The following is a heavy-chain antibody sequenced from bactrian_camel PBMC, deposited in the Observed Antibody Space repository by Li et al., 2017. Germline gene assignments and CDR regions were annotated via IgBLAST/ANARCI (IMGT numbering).Heavy chain of an antibody. J-gene: IGHJ4*01. Sequence: HVQLVESGGGSVQAGGSLRLSCVARGYCMGWFRLAPGKEREGVAAFYTRGGKTHYADSVKGRFTISIDNAKNILYLQMTSVKPEDTAMYYCAAASPCALIWPTVVGTVGDWGRGTQVTVS. CDR1: GYC. V-gene: IGHV3-3*01. CDR3: AAASPCALIWPTVVGTVGD. CDR2: FYTRGGKT. D-gene: IGHD2*01.